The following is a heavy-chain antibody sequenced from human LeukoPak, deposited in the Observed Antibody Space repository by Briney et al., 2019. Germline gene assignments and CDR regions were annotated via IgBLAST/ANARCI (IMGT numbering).Heavy chain of an antibody. CDR2: INPNSGGT. V-gene: IGHV1-2*02. CDR1: GYTFTGYY. CDR3: ARDYYDSIGRPYSDY. J-gene: IGHJ4*02. Sequence: EASVRVSCKASGYTFTGYYMHWVRQAPGQGLEWMGWINPNSGGTNYAQKFQGRVTMTRDTSISTAYMELSRLRSDDTAVYYCARDYYDSIGRPYSDYWGQGTLVTVSS. D-gene: IGHD3-22*01.